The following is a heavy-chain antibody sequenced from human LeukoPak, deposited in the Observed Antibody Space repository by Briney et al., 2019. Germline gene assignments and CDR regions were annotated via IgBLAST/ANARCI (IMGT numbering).Heavy chain of an antibody. J-gene: IGHJ3*02. CDR3: ARDPRVLYSSSWYGMGAFDI. CDR1: GYTFTSYG. CDR2: ISAYNGNT. D-gene: IGHD6-13*01. Sequence: GASVKVSCKASGYTFTSYGISWVRQAPGQGLEWMGWISAYNGNTNYAQKLQGRVTMTTDTSTSTAYMELSRLRSDDTAVYYCARDPRVLYSSSWYGMGAFDIWGQGTMVTVSS. V-gene: IGHV1-18*01.